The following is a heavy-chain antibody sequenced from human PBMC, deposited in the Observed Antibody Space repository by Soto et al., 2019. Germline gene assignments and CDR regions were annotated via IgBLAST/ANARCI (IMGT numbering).Heavy chain of an antibody. D-gene: IGHD6-13*01. V-gene: IGHV1-46*01. Sequence: SVKVSCKASGYTFTSYYMHWVRQAPGQGLEWMGIINPSGGSTSYAQKFQGRVTMTRDTSTSTVYMELSSLRSEDTAVYYCARGPSIAAAGDLPNDYWGQGTLVTVSS. CDR1: GYTFTSYY. J-gene: IGHJ4*02. CDR3: ARGPSIAAAGDLPNDY. CDR2: INPSGGST.